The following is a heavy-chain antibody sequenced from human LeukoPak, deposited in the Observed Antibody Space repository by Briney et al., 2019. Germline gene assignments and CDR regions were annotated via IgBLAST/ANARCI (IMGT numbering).Heavy chain of an antibody. V-gene: IGHV1-8*01. CDR3: ARGPRNDYSDRNSYYFDY. CDR1: GYTFTSYD. D-gene: IGHD4-11*01. CDR2: MNPNSGNT. Sequence: ASVKVSCKASGYTFTSYDINWVRQATGHGLEWMGWMNPNSGNTGYAQKFQGRVTMTRNTSISTAYMELSSLRSEDTAVYYCARGPRNDYSDRNSYYFDYWGQGTLVTVSS. J-gene: IGHJ4*02.